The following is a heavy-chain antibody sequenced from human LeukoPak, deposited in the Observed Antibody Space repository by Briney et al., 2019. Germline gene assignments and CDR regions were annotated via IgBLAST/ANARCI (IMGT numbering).Heavy chain of an antibody. Sequence: GGSLRLSCAASGFTVSRNYMSWVRQAPGKGLEWVSVIYSGRNTYYADSVNGRFTISRDTSTNTLYLQMNSLRAEDTAVYYCARVIDYAYWGQGTLVTVSS. CDR2: IYSGRNT. V-gene: IGHV3-66*01. CDR3: ARVIDYAY. CDR1: GFTVSRNY. J-gene: IGHJ4*02. D-gene: IGHD3-16*01.